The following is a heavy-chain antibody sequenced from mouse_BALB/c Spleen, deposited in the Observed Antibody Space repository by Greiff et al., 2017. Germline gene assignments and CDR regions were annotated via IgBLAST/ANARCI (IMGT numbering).Heavy chain of an antibody. V-gene: IGHV1S81*02. J-gene: IGHJ3*01. CDR3: ARGGNYVGFAY. Sequence: VQLQQSGAELVKPGASVKLSCKASGYTFTSYWMHWVKQRPGQGLEWIGEINPSNGRTNYNEKFKSKATLTVDKSSSTAYMQLSSLTSEDSAVYYCARGGNYVGFAYWGQGTLVTVSA. CDR2: INPSNGRT. D-gene: IGHD2-1*01. CDR1: GYTFTSYW.